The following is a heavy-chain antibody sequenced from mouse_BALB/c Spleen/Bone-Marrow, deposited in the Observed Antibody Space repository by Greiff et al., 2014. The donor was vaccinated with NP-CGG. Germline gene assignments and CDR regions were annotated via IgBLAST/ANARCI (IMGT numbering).Heavy chain of an antibody. Sequence: EVKLMESGGGLVQPGGSLRLSCATSGFTFTDYYMSWVRQPPGKALEWLAFIRNKANGYTTEYSASVKGRFTISRDNSQSILHLQMNTLRAEDSATYYCARDGSSFYWYFDVWGAGTTVTVSS. CDR3: ARDGSSFYWYFDV. J-gene: IGHJ1*01. D-gene: IGHD1-1*01. CDR1: GFTFTDYY. V-gene: IGHV7-3*02. CDR2: IRNKANGYTT.